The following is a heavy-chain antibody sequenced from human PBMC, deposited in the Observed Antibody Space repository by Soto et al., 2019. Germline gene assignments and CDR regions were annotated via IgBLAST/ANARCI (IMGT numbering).Heavy chain of an antibody. Sequence: QVQLVESGGGVVQPGRSLRLSCATSGSTFSTYTMHWVRQAPGKGLEWVAVISFYESNKYYADSVKGRFTISRDDSKKKLYLHMNSLRPEDTAVYYCARENTVGYCSGGSCYYFDYWGQGTLVTVSS. V-gene: IGHV3-30-3*01. CDR1: GSTFSTYT. CDR2: ISFYESNK. J-gene: IGHJ4*02. CDR3: ARENTVGYCSGGSCYYFDY. D-gene: IGHD2-15*01.